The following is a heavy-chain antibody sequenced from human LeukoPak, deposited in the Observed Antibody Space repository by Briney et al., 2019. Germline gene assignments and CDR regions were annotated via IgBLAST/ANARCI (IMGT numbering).Heavy chain of an antibody. CDR3: AREGSGSYERPTWFDP. Sequence: GASVKVSCKASGYTFTSYDINWVRQATGHGLEWMGWMNPNSGNTGYAQKFQGRVTMTRNTSISTAYMELSSLRSEDTAVYYCAREGSGSYERPTWFDPWGQGTLVTVSS. D-gene: IGHD3-10*01. CDR2: MNPNSGNT. V-gene: IGHV1-8*01. CDR1: GYTFTSYD. J-gene: IGHJ5*02.